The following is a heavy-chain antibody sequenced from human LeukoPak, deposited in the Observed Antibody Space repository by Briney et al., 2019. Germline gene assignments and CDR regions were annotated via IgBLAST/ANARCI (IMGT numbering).Heavy chain of an antibody. J-gene: IGHJ3*02. CDR3: ARVRGYYDHAFDI. V-gene: IGHV3-74*01. CDR1: GFTFSSYW. Sequence: GGSLRLSCAASGFTFSSYWMHWVRQAPGKGLVWVSRINSDGSSTSYADSVKGRFTISRDNAKNTLYLQMNSLRAEDTAVYYCARVRGYYDHAFDIWGQETMVTVSS. D-gene: IGHD3-22*01. CDR2: INSDGSST.